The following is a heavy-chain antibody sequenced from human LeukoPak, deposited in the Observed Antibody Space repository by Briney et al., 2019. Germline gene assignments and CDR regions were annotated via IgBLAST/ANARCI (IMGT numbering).Heavy chain of an antibody. CDR3: ARDLSSSPSPYCGGDCYSGCDY. J-gene: IGHJ4*02. CDR1: GYTFTSYA. Sequence: GASVKVSCKASGYTFTSYAMHWVRQAPGQRLEWMGWINAGNGNTKYSQKFQGRVTITRDTSTSTAYMELRSLRSDDTAVYYCARDLSSSPSPYCGGDCYSGCDYWGQGTLVTVSS. D-gene: IGHD2-21*02. V-gene: IGHV1-3*01. CDR2: INAGNGNT.